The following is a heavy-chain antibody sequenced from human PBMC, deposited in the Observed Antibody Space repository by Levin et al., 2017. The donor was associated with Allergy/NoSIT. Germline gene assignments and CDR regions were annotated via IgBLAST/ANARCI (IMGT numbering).Heavy chain of an antibody. CDR3: AKDQPIVVVVTAPDY. D-gene: IGHD2-15*01. Sequence: GESLKISCAASGFTFSSYAMNWVRQAPGKGLEWVSAISGSGGNTYYADSVKGRFTISRDNSDNTLYLQMNSLRADDTAVYYCAKDQPIVVVVTAPDYWGQGTLVTVSS. CDR1: GFTFSSYA. V-gene: IGHV3-23*01. CDR2: ISGSGGNT. J-gene: IGHJ4*02.